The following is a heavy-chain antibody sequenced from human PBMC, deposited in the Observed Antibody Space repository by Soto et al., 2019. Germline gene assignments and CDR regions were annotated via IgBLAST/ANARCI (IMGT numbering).Heavy chain of an antibody. CDR2: VTNTGGIT. Sequence: EVQLLESGGGLVQPGGSLRLSCVASGFTFTSYAMTWVRQPPGKGLEWVSSVTNTGGITHYANSVKGRFTISRDNSKNTLYLQMDSLRAEDTAMYYCAKVYRSCTYTNCYSRTPPDYWGQGTLVTVSA. CDR3: AKVYRSCTYTNCYSRTPPDY. D-gene: IGHD2-15*01. V-gene: IGHV3-23*01. CDR1: GFTFTSYA. J-gene: IGHJ4*02.